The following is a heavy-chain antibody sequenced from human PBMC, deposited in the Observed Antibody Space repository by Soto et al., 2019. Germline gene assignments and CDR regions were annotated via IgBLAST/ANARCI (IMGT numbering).Heavy chain of an antibody. D-gene: IGHD2-2*01. Sequence: SETLSLTCAVYGGSFSGYYWSWIRQPPGKGLEWIGEINHSGSTNYNPSLKSRVTISVDTSKNQFSLKLSSVTAADTAVYYCAREVVVVPAATGYRYYYYYYYMDAWGKGTTVTVSS. CDR1: GGSFSGYY. V-gene: IGHV4-34*01. CDR3: AREVVVVPAATGYRYYYYYYYMDA. CDR2: INHSGST. J-gene: IGHJ6*03.